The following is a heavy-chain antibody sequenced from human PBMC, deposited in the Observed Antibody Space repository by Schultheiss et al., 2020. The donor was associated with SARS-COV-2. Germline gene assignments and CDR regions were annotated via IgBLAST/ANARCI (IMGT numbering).Heavy chain of an antibody. J-gene: IGHJ4*02. V-gene: IGHV3-23*01. D-gene: IGHD6-19*01. CDR2: ISWNSGSI. CDR1: GFTFSSYA. Sequence: GGSLRLSCAASGFTFSSYAMSWVRQAPGKGLEWVSAISWNSGSIGYADSVKGRFTISRDNAKNSLYLQMNSLRAEDTAVYYCAPLSLDSSTVYWGQGTLVTVSS. CDR3: APLSLDSSTVY.